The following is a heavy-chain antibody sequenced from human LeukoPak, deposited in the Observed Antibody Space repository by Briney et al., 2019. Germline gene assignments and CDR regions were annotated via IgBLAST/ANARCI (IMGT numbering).Heavy chain of an antibody. J-gene: IGHJ5*02. Sequence: GGSLRLSCAASGFTFSSHGMHWVRQAPGKGLEWVAFIRYDGSNKYYADSVKGRFTISRDNSNNTLYLQMNSLRAEDTAVYYCAKSWSGTTLRWFDPWGQGTLVTVSS. V-gene: IGHV3-30*02. CDR1: GFTFSSHG. CDR2: IRYDGSNK. CDR3: AKSWSGTTLRWFDP. D-gene: IGHD1-1*01.